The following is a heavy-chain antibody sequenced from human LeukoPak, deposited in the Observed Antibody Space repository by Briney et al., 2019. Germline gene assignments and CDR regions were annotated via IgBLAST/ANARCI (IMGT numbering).Heavy chain of an antibody. CDR3: ARDQGDSTAYYDDASDV. Sequence: GGSLRLSCEASGFTFSSYTMTWLRQAPGKGLEWVSSIFSGSGYTYYSDSVKGRFTVSRDNAKNSLFLQMNSLRGEDTAIYYCARDQGDSTAYYDDASDVSGQGTMVTVSS. CDR2: IFSGSGYT. J-gene: IGHJ3*01. D-gene: IGHD2/OR15-2a*01. CDR1: GFTFSSYT. V-gene: IGHV3-21*01.